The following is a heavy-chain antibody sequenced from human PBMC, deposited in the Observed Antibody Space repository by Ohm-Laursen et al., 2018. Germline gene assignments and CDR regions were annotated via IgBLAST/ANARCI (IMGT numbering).Heavy chain of an antibody. CDR2: IDWDDDK. V-gene: IGHV2-70*11. CDR1: GFSLSTSGMC. D-gene: IGHD3-22*01. J-gene: IGHJ4*02. Sequence: TQTLTLTYTFSGFSLSTSGMCVSWIRQPPGKALEWLARIDWDDDKYYSTSLKTRLTISKDTSKNQVVLTMTNMDPVDTATYYCARTHYDSSGWDFDYWGQGTLVTVSS. CDR3: ARTHYDSSGWDFDY.